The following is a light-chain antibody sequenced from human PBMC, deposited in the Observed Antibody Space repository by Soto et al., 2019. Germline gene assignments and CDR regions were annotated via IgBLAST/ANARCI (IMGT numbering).Light chain of an antibody. V-gene: IGKV1-39*01. CDR3: QHYKTYAVT. Sequence: DIQMTQSPSSLSASVGDRVTITCRTSQSVSIYVNWYQQKPGKAPILLIYASSSLQSGVPPRFSGSGSGTEFTLTISSLQPDDFATYYCQHYKTYAVTFGQGSRLEIK. CDR1: QSVSIY. J-gene: IGKJ5*01. CDR2: ASS.